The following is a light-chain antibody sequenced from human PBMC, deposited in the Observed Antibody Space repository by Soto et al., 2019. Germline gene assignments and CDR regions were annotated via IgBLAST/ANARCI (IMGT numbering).Light chain of an antibody. CDR1: SSDVGGYTY. CDR2: EVN. J-gene: IGLJ1*01. CDR3: SSYAGSSTV. Sequence: QSALTQHPSASGSPGQSVAISCTGTSSDVGGYTYVSWYQQHPGKASILMIYEVNKRPSGFPERFSGSKSGNTASLTVSGLKAEDEADYYRSSYAGSSTVFGNGTMVTVL. V-gene: IGLV2-8*01.